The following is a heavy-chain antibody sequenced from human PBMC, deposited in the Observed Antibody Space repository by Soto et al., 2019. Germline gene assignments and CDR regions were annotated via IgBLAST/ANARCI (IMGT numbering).Heavy chain of an antibody. CDR3: ARDPLIAVAGNYFDY. J-gene: IGHJ4*02. CDR2: INAGNGNT. CDR1: GYTFTSYA. Sequence: ASVKVSCKASGYTFTSYAMHWVRQAPGQRLEWMGWINAGNGNTKYSQKFQGRVTITRDTSASTAYMELRSLRSDDTAVYYCARDPLIAVAGNYFDYWGQGTLVTVSS. V-gene: IGHV1-3*01. D-gene: IGHD6-19*01.